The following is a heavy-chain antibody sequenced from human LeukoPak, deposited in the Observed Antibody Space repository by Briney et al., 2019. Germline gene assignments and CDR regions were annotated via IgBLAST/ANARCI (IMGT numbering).Heavy chain of an antibody. CDR1: GGSISSYY. Sequence: SETLSLTCTDSGGSISSYYWSWIRQPPGKGLEWIGYIYYSGSTNYNPSLKSRVTISVDTSKNQFSLKLSSVTAADTAVYYCAKYTRGRNGMDVWGQGTTVTVSS. CDR2: IYYSGST. D-gene: IGHD1-26*01. V-gene: IGHV4-59*08. J-gene: IGHJ6*02. CDR3: AKYTRGRNGMDV.